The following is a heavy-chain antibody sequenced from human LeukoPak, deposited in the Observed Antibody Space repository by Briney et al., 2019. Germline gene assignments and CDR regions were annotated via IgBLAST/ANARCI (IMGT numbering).Heavy chain of an antibody. J-gene: IGHJ5*02. D-gene: IGHD6-13*01. CDR1: GGSISSSSYY. Sequence: SETLSLTCTVSGGSISSSSYYWSWIRQPPGKGLEWIGSIYYSESTHYTPSLKSRVTISVDTPKNQFSLKLSSVTAADTAVYYCARQHSSSWSDWFDPWGQGTLVTVSS. CDR3: ARQHSSSWSDWFDP. V-gene: IGHV4-39*01. CDR2: IYYSEST.